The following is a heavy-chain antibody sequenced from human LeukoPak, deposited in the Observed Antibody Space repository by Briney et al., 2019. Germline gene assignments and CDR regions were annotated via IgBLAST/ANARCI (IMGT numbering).Heavy chain of an antibody. J-gene: IGHJ6*02. CDR2: ISGSGGST. CDR3: ANPSANHYYYYGMDV. Sequence: GGSLRLSCAASGFTFSRDWMHWVRQAPGKGLEWVSAISGSGGSTYYADSVKGRFTISRDNSKNTLYLQMNSLRAEDTAVYYCANPSANHYYYYGMDVWGQGTTVTVSS. CDR1: GFTFSRDW. V-gene: IGHV3-23*01.